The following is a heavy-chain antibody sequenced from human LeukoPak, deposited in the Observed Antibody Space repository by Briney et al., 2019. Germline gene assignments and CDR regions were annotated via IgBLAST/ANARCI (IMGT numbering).Heavy chain of an antibody. Sequence: SGGSLRLSCAASGLTFAGCAMSWVRQAPGKGLEWVSTFGRSGAGTFYADSVKGRFTISRDNSKNTLYLQMNSLRAEDTAVYYCAKRDSSGSNYFAYWGQGALVTVSS. CDR1: GLTFAGCA. V-gene: IGHV3-23*01. J-gene: IGHJ4*02. CDR3: AKRDSSGSNYFAY. CDR2: FGRSGAGT. D-gene: IGHD6-19*01.